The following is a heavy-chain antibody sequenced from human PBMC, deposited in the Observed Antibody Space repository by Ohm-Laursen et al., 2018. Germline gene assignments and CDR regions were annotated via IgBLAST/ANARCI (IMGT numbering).Heavy chain of an antibody. D-gene: IGHD5-24*01. Sequence: GSLRLSCSASGFTFSSYGMHWVRQAPGKGLEWVSAISGSGGNTYYADSVKGRFTISRDNSKNTLYLQMNSLRAEDTAVYYCARHDGYGRWGQGTLVTVSS. CDR3: ARHDGYGR. CDR2: ISGSGGNT. J-gene: IGHJ4*02. CDR1: GFTFSSYG. V-gene: IGHV3-23*01.